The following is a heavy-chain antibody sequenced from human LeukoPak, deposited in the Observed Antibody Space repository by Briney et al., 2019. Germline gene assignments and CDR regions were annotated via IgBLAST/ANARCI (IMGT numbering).Heavy chain of an antibody. CDR2: FDPKDGET. J-gene: IGHJ3*02. CDR3: ATATPGYKSNSDACDI. D-gene: IGHD5-18*01. V-gene: IGHV1-24*01. CDR1: GYTVRSLP. Sequence: ASAKVSCKVSGYTVRSLPMHWVRQAPGKGLEWMGNFDPKDGETLYAQKFQGRVTMTDDTSTDTAYMELNSLRSDVTAVYYCATATPGYKSNSDACDIWGQGTMVTVSS.